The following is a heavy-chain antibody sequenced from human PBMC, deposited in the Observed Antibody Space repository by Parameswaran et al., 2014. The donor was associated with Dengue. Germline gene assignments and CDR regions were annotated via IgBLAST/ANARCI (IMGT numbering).Heavy chain of an antibody. D-gene: IGHD2-2*01. CDR2: INPNSGGT. V-gene: IGHV1-2*02. CDR3: ARDPASFNWFDP. J-gene: IGHJ5*02. Sequence: GLEWMGWINPNSGGTNYAQKFQGRVTMTRDTSISTAYMELSRLRSDDTAVYYCARDPASFNWFDPWGQGTLVTVSS.